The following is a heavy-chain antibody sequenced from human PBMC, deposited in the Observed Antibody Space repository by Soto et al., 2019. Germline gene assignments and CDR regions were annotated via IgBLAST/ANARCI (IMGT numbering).Heavy chain of an antibody. CDR2: IWYDGSNK. V-gene: IGHV3-33*01. J-gene: IGHJ4*02. CDR1: GFTFSSYG. Sequence: GGSLRLSCAASGFTFSSYGMHWVRQAPGKGLEWVAVIWYDGSNKYYADSVKGRFTISRDNSKNTLYLQMNSLRAEDTAVYYCARDLGSYPGYYFDYWGQGTLVTVSS. D-gene: IGHD1-26*01. CDR3: ARDLGSYPGYYFDY.